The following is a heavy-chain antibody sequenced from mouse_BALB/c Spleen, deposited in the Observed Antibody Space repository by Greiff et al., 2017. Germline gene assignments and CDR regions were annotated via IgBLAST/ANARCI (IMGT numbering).Heavy chain of an antibody. CDR1: GYTFTSYT. Sequence: QVQLKQSAAELARPGASVKMSCKASGYTFTSYTMHWVKQRPGQGLEWIGYINPSSGYTEYNQKFKDKTTLTADKSSSTAYMQLSSLTSEDSAVYYCARDGYGAYWGQGTLVTVSA. V-gene: IGHV1-4*02. CDR3: ARDGYGAY. CDR2: INPSSGYT. D-gene: IGHD2-2*01. J-gene: IGHJ3*01.